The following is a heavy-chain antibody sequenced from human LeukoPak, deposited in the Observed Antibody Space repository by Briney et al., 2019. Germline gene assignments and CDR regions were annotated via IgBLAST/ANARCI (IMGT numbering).Heavy chain of an antibody. CDR1: GFTVSSNY. D-gene: IGHD3-9*01. J-gene: IGHJ3*02. Sequence: GGSLRLSCAASGFTVSSNYMSWVRQAPGQGLEWVSVIYSGGSTYYAGSVKDRLTISRDNSKNTVYLQMNSLRAEDTAVYDCASQETYYDILSVYYSGAFDIWGQGTMVTVSS. V-gene: IGHV3-66*02. CDR2: IYSGGST. CDR3: ASQETYYDILSVYYSGAFDI.